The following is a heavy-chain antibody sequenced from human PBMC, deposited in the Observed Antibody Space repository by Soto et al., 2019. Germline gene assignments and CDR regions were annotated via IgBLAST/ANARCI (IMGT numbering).Heavy chain of an antibody. D-gene: IGHD3-10*01. CDR1: GGSISSYY. V-gene: IGHV4-59*08. Sequence: PSETLSLTCTVSGGSISSYYWSWIRQPPGKGLEWIGYIYYSGSTNYNPSIKSRVTISVDTSKNQFSLKLSSVTAADTAVYYCARAPRFYGSGSYYGMDVWGQGTTVTVS. CDR2: IYYSGST. CDR3: ARAPRFYGSGSYYGMDV. J-gene: IGHJ6*02.